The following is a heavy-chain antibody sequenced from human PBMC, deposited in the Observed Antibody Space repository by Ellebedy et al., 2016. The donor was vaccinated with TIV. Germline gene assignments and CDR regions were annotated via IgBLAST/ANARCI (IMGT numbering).Heavy chain of an antibody. J-gene: IGHJ4*02. V-gene: IGHV4-59*01. Sequence: MPSETLSLTCTVSGGSISSYYWSRIRQSPGKGLEWMGDISYTGSTNYHPSLKSRVTLSVDKSKSQFSLKVSSVTAADTAMYYCVRERDSGTYLTPGYYFDYWGQGALVTVSS. CDR1: GGSISSYY. D-gene: IGHD1-26*01. CDR2: ISYTGST. CDR3: VRERDSGTYLTPGYYFDY.